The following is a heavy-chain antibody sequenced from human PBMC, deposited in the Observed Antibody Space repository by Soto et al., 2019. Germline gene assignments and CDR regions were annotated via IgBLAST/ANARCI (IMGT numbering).Heavy chain of an antibody. D-gene: IGHD3-10*01. V-gene: IGHV3-23*01. J-gene: IGHJ4*02. Sequence: EVQLLESGGGLVQPGGSLRLSCAASGFTFSSYAMSWVRQAPGKGLEWVSAISGSGGSTYYADSVKGRFTISRDNSKNPLYLQMTSLRAEDTAVYYCAKGGRWFGEVFFYWGQGTLVTVSS. CDR1: GFTFSSYA. CDR3: AKGGRWFGEVFFY. CDR2: ISGSGGST.